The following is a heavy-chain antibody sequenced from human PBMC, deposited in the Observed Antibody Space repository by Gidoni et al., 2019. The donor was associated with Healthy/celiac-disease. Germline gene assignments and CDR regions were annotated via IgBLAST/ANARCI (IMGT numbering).Heavy chain of an antibody. CDR1: GFTFSSYA. Sequence: QVQLVESGGGVVQPGRSLRLSCAASGFTFSSYAMHWVRQAPGKGLEWVAVISYDGSNKYYADSVKGRFTISRDNSKNTLYLQMNSLRAEDTAVYYCARGVWDYFELTDLDYWGQGTLVTVSS. J-gene: IGHJ4*02. V-gene: IGHV3-30-3*01. CDR2: ISYDGSNK. D-gene: IGHD3-9*01. CDR3: ARGVWDYFELTDLDY.